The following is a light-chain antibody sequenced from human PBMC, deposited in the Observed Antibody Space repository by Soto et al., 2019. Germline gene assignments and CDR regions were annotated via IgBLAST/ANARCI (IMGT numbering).Light chain of an antibody. Sequence: DIQRTQSPSSLSASVGDTVTISCRASQSIRAYLNWYQHKPGKAPKLLIYGATSLHSGVPSRFSGSGSGTDFSLTISSLQPEDFATYYCQQTFSVTPLTFGGGTKVDIK. V-gene: IGKV1-39*01. CDR2: GAT. CDR1: QSIRAY. CDR3: QQTFSVTPLT. J-gene: IGKJ4*01.